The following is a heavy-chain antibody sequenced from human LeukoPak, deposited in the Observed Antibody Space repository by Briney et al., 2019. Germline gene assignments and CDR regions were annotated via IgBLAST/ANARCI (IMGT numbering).Heavy chain of an antibody. V-gene: IGHV1-69*04. CDR3: ARDLARNYYDSSGYEVDWFDP. CDR2: IIPILGIA. J-gene: IGHJ5*02. CDR1: GGTFSSYA. Sequence: GASVKVSCKAFGGTFSSYAISWVRQAPGQGLEWMGRIIPILGIASYAQKFQGRVTITADKSTSTAYMELSSLRSEDTAVYYCARDLARNYYDSSGYEVDWFDPWGQGTLVTVSS. D-gene: IGHD3-22*01.